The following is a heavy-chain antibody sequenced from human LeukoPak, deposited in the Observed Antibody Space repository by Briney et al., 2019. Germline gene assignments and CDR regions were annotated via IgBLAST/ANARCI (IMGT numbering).Heavy chain of an antibody. Sequence: SVKVSCKASGYIFTSYAISWVRQAPGQGLEWMGGIIPIFGTANYAQKFQGRVTITADKSTSTAYMELSSLRSEDTAVYYCAMGIAAAGPFDYWGQGTLVTVSS. D-gene: IGHD6-13*01. CDR2: IIPIFGTA. V-gene: IGHV1-69*06. J-gene: IGHJ4*02. CDR3: AMGIAAAGPFDY. CDR1: GYIFTSYA.